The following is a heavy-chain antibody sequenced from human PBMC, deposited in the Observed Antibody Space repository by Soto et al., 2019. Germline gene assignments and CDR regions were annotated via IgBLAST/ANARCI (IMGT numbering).Heavy chain of an antibody. CDR3: ARSRVSTPRLEDPFDI. CDR2: IYPGDSDS. J-gene: IGHJ3*02. D-gene: IGHD5-12*01. V-gene: IGHV5-51*01. Sequence: GESLKISCNGSGYSFTTYWLAWVLQMPGKGLEYMGIIYPGDSDSRYSPAFQGQVTISADKSINTAYLQWTSLKASDTAIYYCARSRVSTPRLEDPFDIWGQGTRVTVSS. CDR1: GYSFTTYW.